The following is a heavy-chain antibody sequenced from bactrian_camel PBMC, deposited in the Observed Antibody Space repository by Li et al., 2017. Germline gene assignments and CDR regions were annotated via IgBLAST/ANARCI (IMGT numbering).Heavy chain of an antibody. J-gene: IGHJ4*01. D-gene: IGHD3*01. CDR1: GYGSLRNC. V-gene: IGHV3S63*01. CDR3: AAGSRCRLVRYDVDY. CDR2: INTSGRTI. Sequence: HVQLVESGGGSVQTGGSLRLSCVVSGYGSLRNCVGWFRQFPGKEREGIAGINTSGRTIYYTESVKDRFTISQDDAKKTVYLQLNNLKPEDTAMYYCAAGSRCRLVRYDVDYWGQGTQVTVS.